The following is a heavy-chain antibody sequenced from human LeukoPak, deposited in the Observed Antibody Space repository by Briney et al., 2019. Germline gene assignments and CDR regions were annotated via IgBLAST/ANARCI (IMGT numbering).Heavy chain of an antibody. CDR2: VYHSGTT. V-gene: IGHV4-38-2*02. D-gene: IGHD1-26*01. CDR3: ARSIVEAPLIDW. J-gene: IGHJ4*02. Sequence: SETLSLTCTVSNYSISKTYHWGWIRQPPGKGLEWIGTVYHSGTTYYSPSLKSRVTISIHPSKNQFSLKLTSVTAADTAVYYCARSIVEAPLIDWWGQGTLVTVSS. CDR1: NYSISKTYH.